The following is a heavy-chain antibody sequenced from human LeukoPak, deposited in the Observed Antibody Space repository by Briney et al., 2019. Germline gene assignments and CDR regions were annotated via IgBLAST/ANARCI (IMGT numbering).Heavy chain of an antibody. J-gene: IGHJ4*02. CDR2: IGTSGST. Sequence: GGSLSLSCAASGFTFSSYAISWVRQAPGKGLEWVSTIGTSGSTHYADSVKGRFTITRDNSKNTLHLQMSSLRAEDTALYYCAKRGGSPSPFYFDYWGQGTMDTVSS. D-gene: IGHD1-26*01. CDR3: AKRGGSPSPFYFDY. CDR1: GFTFSSYA. V-gene: IGHV3-23*01.